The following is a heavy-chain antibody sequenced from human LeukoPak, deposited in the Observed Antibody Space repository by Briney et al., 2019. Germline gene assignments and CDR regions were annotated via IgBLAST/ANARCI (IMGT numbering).Heavy chain of an antibody. CDR2: IYYSGST. CDR1: GGSISSSSDY. CDR3: ARAEDYVWGSYRTFDY. D-gene: IGHD3-16*02. J-gene: IGHJ4*02. V-gene: IGHV4-39*07. Sequence: SETLSLTCTVSGGSISSSSDYWGSIRQPPGKGLEWIGSIYYSGSTYYNPSLKRRVTISVDTSKSQFSLKLSSVTAADTAVYYCARAEDYVWGSYRTFDYWGQGTLVTVSS.